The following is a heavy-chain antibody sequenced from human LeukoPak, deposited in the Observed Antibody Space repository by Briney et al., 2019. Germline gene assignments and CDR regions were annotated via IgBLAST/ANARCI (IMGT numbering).Heavy chain of an antibody. CDR2: IWYDGSNL. J-gene: IGHJ4*02. V-gene: IGHV3-33*06. D-gene: IGHD3-10*01. Sequence: GRSLRLSCAASGFPFSSYGMHWVRQAPGKGLKWVALIWYDGSNLYYADSVKGRFTISRDNSKNMLYLQMNSLRAEDTAVYYCAKPYYYGSRSYMDYWGQGTLVTVSS. CDR3: AKPYYYGSRSYMDY. CDR1: GFPFSSYG.